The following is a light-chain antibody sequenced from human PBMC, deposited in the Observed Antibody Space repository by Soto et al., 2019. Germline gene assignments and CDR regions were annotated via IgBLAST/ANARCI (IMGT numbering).Light chain of an antibody. V-gene: IGLV2-14*01. J-gene: IGLJ2*01. CDR1: SSDVGGYNY. CDR3: SSYTSSSTLV. CDR2: EVS. Sequence: QSVLTQPASVSGSPGQSITISCTGTSSDVGGYNYVSWYQQHPGKAPKLMMYEVSNRRSGVSNRFSGSKSGNTASLTISGLQAEDEADYYCSSYTSSSTLVFGGGTKLTVL.